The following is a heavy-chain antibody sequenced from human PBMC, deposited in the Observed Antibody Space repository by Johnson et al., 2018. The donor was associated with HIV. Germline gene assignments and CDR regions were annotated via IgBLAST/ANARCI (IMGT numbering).Heavy chain of an antibody. D-gene: IGHD6-19*01. J-gene: IGHJ3*02. CDR1: GFTFSSYA. Sequence: QVQLVESGGGVVQPGRSLRLSCAASGFTFSSYAMHWVRQAPGKGLEWVAVISYDGSNKYYADSVKGRFTISRDNSKKTVYMQMNSLRAEDTAVYYCAREGIAVAKVLAFDIWGQGTMVTVSS. CDR2: ISYDGSNK. CDR3: AREGIAVAKVLAFDI. V-gene: IGHV3-30*04.